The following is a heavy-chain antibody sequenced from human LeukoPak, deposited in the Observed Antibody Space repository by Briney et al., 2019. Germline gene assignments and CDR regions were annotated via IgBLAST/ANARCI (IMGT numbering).Heavy chain of an antibody. J-gene: IGHJ4*02. CDR3: ARDVTRGAAAGDSSWNY. CDR1: GYTLTELS. CDR2: FYPEDGET. D-gene: IGHD6-13*01. V-gene: IGHV1-24*01. Sequence: PGASVKVSCKVSGYTLTELSMHWVRQAPGKGLEWMGGFYPEDGETIYAQKFQGRVTMTEDTSTDTAYMELSSLRSEDTAVYYCARDVTRGAAAGDSSWNYWGQGTLVTVSS.